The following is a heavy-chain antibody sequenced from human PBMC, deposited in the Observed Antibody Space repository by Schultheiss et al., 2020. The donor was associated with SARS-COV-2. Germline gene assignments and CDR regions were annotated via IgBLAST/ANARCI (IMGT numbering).Heavy chain of an antibody. D-gene: IGHD2-15*01. J-gene: IGHJ4*02. V-gene: IGHV3-30*18. Sequence: GGSLRLSCAASGFTFSSYGMHWVRQAPGKGLEWVAVISYDGSNKYYADSVKGRFTISRDNSKNTLYLQMNSLRAEDTAVYYCAKDRARYCSGGSCHQTNDYWGQGTLVTVSS. CDR3: AKDRARYCSGGSCHQTNDY. CDR2: ISYDGSNK. CDR1: GFTFSSYG.